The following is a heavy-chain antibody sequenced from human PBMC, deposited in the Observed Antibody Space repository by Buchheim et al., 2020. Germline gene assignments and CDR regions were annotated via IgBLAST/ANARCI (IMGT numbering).Heavy chain of an antibody. V-gene: IGHV3-11*01. Sequence: QVQLVESGGGLVKPGGSLRLSCAASGFTFSDYYMSWIRQAPGKGLEWVSYISSSGSTIYYADSVKGRFTISRDNAQNSLYLQMNSLRAEDTAVYYCARDDEDSSSSPQPYYYYYYMDVWGKGTT. D-gene: IGHD6-6*01. CDR2: ISSSGSTI. CDR3: ARDDEDSSSSPQPYYYYYYMDV. CDR1: GFTFSDYY. J-gene: IGHJ6*03.